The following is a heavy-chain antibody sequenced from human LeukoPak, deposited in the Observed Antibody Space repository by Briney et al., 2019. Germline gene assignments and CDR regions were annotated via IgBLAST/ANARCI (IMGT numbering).Heavy chain of an antibody. CDR1: GGSVSSGSYY. J-gene: IGHJ4*02. Sequence: PSETLSLTCTVSGGSVSSGSYYWSWIRQPPGKGLEWIGYIYYSGSTNYNPSLKSRVTISVDTSKNQFSLKLSSVTAADTAVYYCARRPNSSGWYYFDQGTLVTVSS. CDR3: ARRPNSSGWYY. CDR2: IYYSGST. V-gene: IGHV4-61*01. D-gene: IGHD6-19*01.